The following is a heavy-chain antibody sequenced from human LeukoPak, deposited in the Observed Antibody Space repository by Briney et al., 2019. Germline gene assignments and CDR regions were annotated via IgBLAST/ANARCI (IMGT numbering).Heavy chain of an antibody. Sequence: SETPSLTCTVSSGSINSGGYYWSWIRQPAGKGLEWIGRIYSNGNTNYSPSLKSRVTISIDTSKNQFSLRLTSVTAADTAVYYCARVYRRDVYNYDGFDIWGQGTTVTVSS. J-gene: IGHJ3*02. D-gene: IGHD5-24*01. CDR3: ARVYRRDVYNYDGFDI. V-gene: IGHV4-61*02. CDR2: IYSNGNT. CDR1: SGSINSGGYY.